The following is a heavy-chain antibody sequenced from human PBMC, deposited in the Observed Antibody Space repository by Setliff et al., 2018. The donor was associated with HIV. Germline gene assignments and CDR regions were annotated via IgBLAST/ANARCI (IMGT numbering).Heavy chain of an antibody. J-gene: IGHJ3*02. D-gene: IGHD6-13*01. CDR3: ARRDGRSMNAFEI. Sequence: PGESLKISCKALDYTFTTYWIGWVRQKPGEGLEWMGIIYPDDSNIRYNPSFQSHVTISADKFIATAYLQVNDLKTSDTATYYCARRDGRSMNAFEIWGPGTMVTVSS. CDR2: IYPDDSNI. V-gene: IGHV5-51*01. CDR1: DYTFTTYW.